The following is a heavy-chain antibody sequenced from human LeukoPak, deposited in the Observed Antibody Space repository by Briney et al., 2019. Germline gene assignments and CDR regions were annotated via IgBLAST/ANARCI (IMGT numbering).Heavy chain of an antibody. CDR3: ARASRSYPLDY. Sequence: SETLSLTCTVSGGSISSGGYYWRWIRQHPGKGLEWIGYIYYSGSTYYNPSLKSRVTISVDTSKNQFSLKLSSVTAADTAVYYCARASRSYPLDYWGQGTLVTVSS. CDR1: GGSISSGGYY. J-gene: IGHJ4*02. V-gene: IGHV4-31*03. CDR2: IYYSGST. D-gene: IGHD1-26*01.